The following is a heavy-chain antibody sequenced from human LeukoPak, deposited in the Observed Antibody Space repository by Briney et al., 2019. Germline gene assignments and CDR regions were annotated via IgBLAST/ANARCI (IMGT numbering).Heavy chain of an antibody. CDR2: IYSGGST. J-gene: IGHJ4*02. V-gene: IGHV3-66*01. Sequence: SGGSLRLSCAASGFTVSSNYMSWVRQAPGKGLEWVSVIYSGGSTYYADSVKGRFTISRDNSKNTLYLQMNSLRAEDTAVYYCAILFPYDSSGYYWGQGTLVTVSS. CDR3: AILFPYDSSGYY. CDR1: GFTVSSNY. D-gene: IGHD3-22*01.